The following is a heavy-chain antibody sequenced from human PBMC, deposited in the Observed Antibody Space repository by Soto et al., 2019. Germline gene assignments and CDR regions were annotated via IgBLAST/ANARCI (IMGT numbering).Heavy chain of an antibody. CDR1: GFSVSYSF. CDR3: ARAGITGATFSQSPLFGEA. V-gene: IGHV3-53*01. J-gene: IGHJ5*02. D-gene: IGHD1-7*01. Sequence: PGGSLRLSCAASGFSVSYSFMTWVRQAPGEGLEWVSGVYSGDITYYADSVKGRFTISRDTSKNAVYLQMNSLRVEDTAVYYSARAGITGATFSQSPLFGEAWGQGPLVTVSS. CDR2: VYSGDIT.